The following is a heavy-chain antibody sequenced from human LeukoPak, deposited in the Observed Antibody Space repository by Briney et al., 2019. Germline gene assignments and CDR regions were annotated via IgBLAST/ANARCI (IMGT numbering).Heavy chain of an antibody. D-gene: IGHD7-27*01. Sequence: PGGSLRLSCSASGLTFSLYSMHWVRQAPGKGLEYVSGISTNGGSTYYADSVKGRFTIPRDNSKNTLYLQMSTLRAEDTAVYYCVAELGIGGFDIWGQGTMVTVSS. V-gene: IGHV3-64D*06. CDR1: GLTFSLYS. CDR3: VAELGIGGFDI. J-gene: IGHJ3*02. CDR2: ISTNGGST.